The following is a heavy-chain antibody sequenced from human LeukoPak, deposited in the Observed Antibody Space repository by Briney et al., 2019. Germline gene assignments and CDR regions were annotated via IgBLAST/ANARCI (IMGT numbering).Heavy chain of an antibody. V-gene: IGHV1-69*04. CDR2: IIPILGIA. CDR1: GGTFSSYA. CDR3: ARDRSGSPGLFDY. Sequence: GASVKVSCKASGGTFSSYAISWVRQAPGQGLEWMGRIIPILGIANYAQKFQGRVTITADKSTSTAYMELSSLRSEDTAVYYCARDRSGSPGLFDYWGQGTLVTVSS. D-gene: IGHD1-26*01. J-gene: IGHJ4*02.